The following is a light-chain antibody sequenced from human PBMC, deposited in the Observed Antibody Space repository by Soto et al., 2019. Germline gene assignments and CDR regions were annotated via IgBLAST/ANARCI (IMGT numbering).Light chain of an antibody. Sequence: EIVITQSPATLSVSPGEGATLSCRASQGIGNTLAWYQQKPGQTPRLLIYGASIRATGVPARFSGSGSGTDFTLTINSLQSEDVAVYYCQQYYNFPWTFGQGTKVEIK. CDR2: GAS. J-gene: IGKJ1*01. CDR3: QQYYNFPWT. V-gene: IGKV3-15*01. CDR1: QGIGNT.